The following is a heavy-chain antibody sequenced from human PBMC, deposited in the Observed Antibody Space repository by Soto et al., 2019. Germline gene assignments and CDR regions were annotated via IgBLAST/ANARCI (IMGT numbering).Heavy chain of an antibody. J-gene: IGHJ4*02. Sequence: EVQLVESGGGLVQPGGSLRLSCAASGFTVNDYYMTWVRQAPGKGLEWVSLLYSGGSTIYADSVKGRVTISRDSSKNTLYLQLNSLRVEDTAVYYCARATVGASDLGFDYWGQGTLVTVSS. V-gene: IGHV3-66*01. CDR1: GFTVNDYY. CDR2: LYSGGST. CDR3: ARATVGASDLGFDY. D-gene: IGHD1-26*01.